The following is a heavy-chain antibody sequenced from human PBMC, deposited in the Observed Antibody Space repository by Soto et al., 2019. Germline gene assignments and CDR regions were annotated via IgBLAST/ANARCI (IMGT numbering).Heavy chain of an antibody. CDR3: ARRNWNYWDYYGMDV. J-gene: IGHJ6*02. D-gene: IGHD1-7*01. CDR2: IKQDGSEK. Sequence: PGGSLRLSCAASGFTFSSYWMSWVRQAPGKGLEWVANIKQDGSEKYYVDSVKGRFTTSRDNAKNSLYLQMNSLRAEDTAAYYCARRNWNYWDYYGMDVWGQGTTVTVSS. CDR1: GFTFSSYW. V-gene: IGHV3-7*05.